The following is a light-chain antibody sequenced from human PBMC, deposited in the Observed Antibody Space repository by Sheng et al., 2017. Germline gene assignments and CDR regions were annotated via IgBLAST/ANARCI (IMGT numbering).Light chain of an antibody. CDR2: AAS. J-gene: IGKJ3*01. CDR3: QQSYSTPFT. CDR1: QNISNN. V-gene: IGKV1-39*01. Sequence: DIQMTQSPSSLSASVGDRVTITCRASQNISNNLNWYQQKPGKAPKLLIYAASSLQSGVPSKFSGSGSGTDFTLTTSSLQPEDFATYFCQQSYSTPFTFGPGTKVDFK.